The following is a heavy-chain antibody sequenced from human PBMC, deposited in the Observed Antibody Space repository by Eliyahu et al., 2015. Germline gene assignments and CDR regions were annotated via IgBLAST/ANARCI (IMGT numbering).Heavy chain of an antibody. J-gene: IGHJ4*02. CDR3: AKFLDPETYGLYLDS. V-gene: IGHV3-23*01. Sequence: EVQLLESGGDLVXPGGSXXLSXAAPGXTFGKYGMAWXRQTTRAGVRPVASISGNGDITFHSKSAKGRFTISRDNSKNTLFLDMNSLTAEDAAVYFCAKFLDPETYGLYLDSWGPGTRVTVSS. D-gene: IGHD3-10*01. CDR2: ISGNGDIT. CDR1: GXTFGKYG.